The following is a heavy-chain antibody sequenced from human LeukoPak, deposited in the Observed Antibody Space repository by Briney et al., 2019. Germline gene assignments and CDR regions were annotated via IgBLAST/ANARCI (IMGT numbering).Heavy chain of an antibody. V-gene: IGHV1-2*02. CDR3: ARVLRGTTSVAADY. J-gene: IGHJ4*02. D-gene: IGHD1-7*01. Sequence: GASVKVSCKASGYTFIDYYLHWVRQAPGQGLEWMGWINPNSGVTSYGQKFQGRVTVTRDTSITTAYMELSRLRSDDTAVYYCARVLRGTTSVAADYWGQGTLVTVSS. CDR2: INPNSGVT. CDR1: GYTFIDYY.